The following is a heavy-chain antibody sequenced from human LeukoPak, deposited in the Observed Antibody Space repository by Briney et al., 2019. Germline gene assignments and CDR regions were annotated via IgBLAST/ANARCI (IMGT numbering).Heavy chain of an antibody. D-gene: IGHD2-21*02. J-gene: IGHJ3*02. CDR2: INPNSGGT. CDR3: ARGGHIVVVTAIPRDAFDI. CDR1: GYTFTGYY. Sequence: ASVKVSCKASGYTFTGYYMHWVRQAPGQGLEWMGWINPNSGGTNYAQKFQGWVTMTRDTSISTAYMELSRLRSDDTAVYYCARGGHIVVVTAIPRDAFDIWGQGTMVTVSS. V-gene: IGHV1-2*04.